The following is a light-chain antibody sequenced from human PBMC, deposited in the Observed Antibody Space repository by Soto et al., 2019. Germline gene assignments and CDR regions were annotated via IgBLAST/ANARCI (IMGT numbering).Light chain of an antibody. CDR3: QQYHSFSFT. J-gene: IGKJ2*01. Sequence: DIQMTQSPSSLSASVGERVTITCRASQSITYWLAWYQQKPGGAPKLLIYDVFNLPSGVPSRFSGSGSGTEFTLTISSLQPDDSATYYCQQYHSFSFTFGQGTKLEIK. V-gene: IGKV1-5*01. CDR2: DVF. CDR1: QSITYW.